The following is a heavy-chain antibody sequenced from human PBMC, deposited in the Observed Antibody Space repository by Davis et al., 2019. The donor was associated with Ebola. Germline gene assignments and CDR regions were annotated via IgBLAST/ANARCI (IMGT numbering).Heavy chain of an antibody. CDR2: ISSSSTYI. J-gene: IGHJ3*02. CDR3: ASLVDTSMVDDAFDI. Sequence: GESLKISCAASGFTFSTYKMNWVRQAPGKGLELVSFISSSSTYIYYADSVKGRFTISRDNAKNSLYLQMNSLRAEDTAVYYCASLVDTSMVDDAFDIWGQGTVVTVSS. D-gene: IGHD5-18*01. CDR1: GFTFSTYK. V-gene: IGHV3-21*01.